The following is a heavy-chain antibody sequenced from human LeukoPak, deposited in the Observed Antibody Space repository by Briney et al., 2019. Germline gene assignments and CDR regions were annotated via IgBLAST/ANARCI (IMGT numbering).Heavy chain of an antibody. CDR2: IYHSGST. D-gene: IGHD3-3*01. Sequence: SETLSLTCTVSGGSISSGGYYWGWIRQPPGKGLEWIGYIYHSGSTYYNPSLKSRVTISVDRSKNQFSLKLSSVTAADTAVYYCARAGRKDFWRGMEGYYFDYWGQGTLVTVSS. J-gene: IGHJ4*02. CDR3: ARAGRKDFWRGMEGYYFDY. CDR1: GGSISSGGYY. V-gene: IGHV4-30-2*01.